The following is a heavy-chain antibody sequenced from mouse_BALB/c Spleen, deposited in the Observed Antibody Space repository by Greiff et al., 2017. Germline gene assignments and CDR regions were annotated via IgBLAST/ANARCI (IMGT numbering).Heavy chain of an antibody. CDR1: GFTFSSYA. D-gene: IGHD2-2*01. Sequence: EVKLQESGGGLVKPGGSLKLSCAASGFTFSSYAMSWVRQSPEKRLEWVAEISSGGSYTYYPDTVTGRFTISRDNAKNTLYLEMSSLRSEDTAMYYCARVGYDAWFAYWGQGTLVTVSA. J-gene: IGHJ3*01. CDR3: ARVGYDAWFAY. V-gene: IGHV5-9-4*01. CDR2: ISSGGSYT.